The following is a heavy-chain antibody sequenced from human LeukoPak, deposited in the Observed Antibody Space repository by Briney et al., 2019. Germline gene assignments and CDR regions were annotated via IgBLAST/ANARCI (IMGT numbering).Heavy chain of an antibody. CDR3: ARDSRGSYLYDFDC. V-gene: IGHV1-18*01. CDR2: ISAYNGNT. Sequence: GASVKVSCKASGYTFTSYGISWVRQAPGQGLEWMGWISAYNGNTNYAQKLQGRVTMTTDTSTSTAYMELRSLRSDDTAVYYCARDSRGSYLYDFDCWGQGTLVTVSS. J-gene: IGHJ4*02. CDR1: GYTFTSYG. D-gene: IGHD1-26*01.